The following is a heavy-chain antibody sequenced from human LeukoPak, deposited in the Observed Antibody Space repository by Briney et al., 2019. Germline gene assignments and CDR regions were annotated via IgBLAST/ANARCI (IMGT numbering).Heavy chain of an antibody. D-gene: IGHD1-26*01. CDR1: GFTFSTYA. CDR3: AKDLASGSPEGVALDY. V-gene: IGHV3-30*02. Sequence: GGSLRLSCAASGFTFSTYAMHWVRQAPGKGLEWVAFIRYDGSNKYYADSVKGRFTISRDNSKNTLYLQMNSLRAEDTAVYYCAKDLASGSPEGVALDYWGQGTLVTVSS. J-gene: IGHJ4*02. CDR2: IRYDGSNK.